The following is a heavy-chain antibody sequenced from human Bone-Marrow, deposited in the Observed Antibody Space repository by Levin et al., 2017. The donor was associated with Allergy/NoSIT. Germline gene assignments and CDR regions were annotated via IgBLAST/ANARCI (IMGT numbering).Heavy chain of an antibody. D-gene: IGHD4-17*01. CDR1: GGPISAYY. V-gene: IGHV4-59*01. Sequence: TSETLSLTCTVSGGPISAYYWTWIRQPPGMGLEWIGFFSNSGTGYNPSLKSRLTMSMDTSKNQFSLILSSVTTADTAVYYCAASRANFYGWFDSWGQGTPVTVSS. CDR3: AASRANFYGWFDS. CDR2: FSNSGT. J-gene: IGHJ5*01.